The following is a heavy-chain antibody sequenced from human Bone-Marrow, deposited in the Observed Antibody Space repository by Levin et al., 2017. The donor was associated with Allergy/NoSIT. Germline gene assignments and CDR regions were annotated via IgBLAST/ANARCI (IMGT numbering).Heavy chain of an antibody. J-gene: IGHJ3*01. Sequence: SETLSLTCSVFGASVSRSSYYWGWIRQPPGKGLEWIGSIYYTGSTYYNPSLKSRVTISVDTSKNQFSLKVNSVTAAETAVFYCATHRALHYDPSGFYRDAFDAWGQGTMVTVSS. CDR2: IYYTGST. D-gene: IGHD3-22*01. CDR3: ATHRALHYDPSGFYRDAFDA. V-gene: IGHV4-39*01. CDR1: GASVSRSSYY.